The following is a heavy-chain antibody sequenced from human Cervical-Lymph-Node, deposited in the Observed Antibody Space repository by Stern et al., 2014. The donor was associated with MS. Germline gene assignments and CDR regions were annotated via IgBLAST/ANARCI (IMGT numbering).Heavy chain of an antibody. CDR2: LFPGGSDI. CDR1: GYTFTSYW. Sequence: EVQLVQSGPEVKRPGESLKISCQASGYTFTSYWIGWGRQMPGKGLEWIAILFPGGSDIKYSPSFQGRVPIPADKSSSPAYLQWNNLKASDTAIYYCARQRYFDYWGQGTLVTVSS. V-gene: IGHV5-51*01. J-gene: IGHJ4*02. CDR3: ARQRYFDY.